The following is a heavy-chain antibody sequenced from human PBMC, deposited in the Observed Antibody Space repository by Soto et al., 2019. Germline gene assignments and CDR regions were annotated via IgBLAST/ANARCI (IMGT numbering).Heavy chain of an antibody. D-gene: IGHD3-22*01. V-gene: IGHV5-10-1*01. J-gene: IGHJ4*02. CDR3: SRQIYDSDTGPNFQYYFES. Sequence: GESLKISCKGSGYSFAGYWITWVRQKPGKGLEWMGRIDPSDSQTYYSPSFRGHVTISVTKSITTVFLQWSSLRASDTAMYYCSRQIYDSDTGPNFQYYFESWGQGTPVTVSS. CDR1: GYSFAGYW. CDR2: IDPSDSQT.